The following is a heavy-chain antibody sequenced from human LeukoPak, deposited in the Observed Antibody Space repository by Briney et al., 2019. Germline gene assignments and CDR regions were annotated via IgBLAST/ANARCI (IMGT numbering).Heavy chain of an antibody. D-gene: IGHD2-15*01. CDR2: MNPNSGNT. Sequence: PGASVKVSCKASGYTFTSYDINWVRQATGQGLEWMGWMNPNSGNTGYAQKFQGRVTMTRNTSISTAYMELSSLRSEDTAVYYCARAKTLVVVAAMGYWGQGTLVTVSS. CDR3: ARAKTLVVVAAMGY. J-gene: IGHJ4*02. CDR1: GYTFTSYD. V-gene: IGHV1-8*01.